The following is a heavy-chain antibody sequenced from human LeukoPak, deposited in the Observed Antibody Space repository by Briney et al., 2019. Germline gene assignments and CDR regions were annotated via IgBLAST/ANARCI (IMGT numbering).Heavy chain of an antibody. J-gene: IGHJ5*02. V-gene: IGHV4-34*01. CDR1: GGSFSDDY. CDR3: AREENCSGGSCFDP. D-gene: IGHD2-15*01. Sequence: SETLSLTCAVYGGSFSDDYWSWIRQPPGKGLEWIGEINHSGNTNYNPSLKSRVTMSVDTSKNQFSLKLSSVTAADTAVYYCAREENCSGGSCFDPWGQGTLVTVSS. CDR2: INHSGNT.